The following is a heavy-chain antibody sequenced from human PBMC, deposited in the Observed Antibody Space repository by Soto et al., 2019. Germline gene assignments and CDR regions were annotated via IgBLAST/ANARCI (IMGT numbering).Heavy chain of an antibody. CDR2: IFPVFGTA. J-gene: IGHJ6*02. V-gene: IGHV1-69*12. CDR3: GVRSSTCACSAHAMDV. Sequence: QVQLVQSGAEVKKPGSLVRVSCKASGDTFSRYSISWVRQAPGQGLEWMGGIFPVFGTATYAQKFQGRVLIIADESTTTAYLEIASLTSQARPASYCGVRSSTCACSAHAMDVWGQGTTLTVSS. CDR1: GDTFSRYS. D-gene: IGHD6-6*01.